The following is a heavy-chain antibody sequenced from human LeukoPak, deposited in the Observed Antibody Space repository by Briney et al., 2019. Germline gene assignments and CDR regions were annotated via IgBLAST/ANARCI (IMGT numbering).Heavy chain of an antibody. J-gene: IGHJ6*02. V-gene: IGHV1-18*01. CDR3: ARDDSGSYWSGWGTWNDAGGRYYYYYGMDV. D-gene: IGHD1-26*01. CDR1: GYTFTSYG. CDR2: ISAYNGNT. Sequence: GASVKVSCKASGYTFTSYGISWVRQAPGQGLEWMGWISAYNGNTNYAQKLQGRVTMTTDTSTSTAYMELRSLRSDDTAVYYCARDDSGSYWSGWGTWNDAGGRYYYYYGMDVWGQGTTVTVSS.